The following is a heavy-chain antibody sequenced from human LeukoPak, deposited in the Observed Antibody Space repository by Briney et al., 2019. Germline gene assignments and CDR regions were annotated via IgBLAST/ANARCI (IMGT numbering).Heavy chain of an antibody. CDR1: GGSFSGYY. D-gene: IGHD2-15*01. J-gene: IGHJ4*02. V-gene: IGHV4-34*01. Sequence: SETLSLTCAVYGGSFSGYYWSWIRQPPGKGLEWIGEINHSGSTNYNPSLKSRVTISVATSKNQFSLKLSSVTAADTAVYYCARGAGYCSGGSCYPEDFDYWGQGTLVTVSS. CDR3: ARGAGYCSGGSCYPEDFDY. CDR2: INHSGST.